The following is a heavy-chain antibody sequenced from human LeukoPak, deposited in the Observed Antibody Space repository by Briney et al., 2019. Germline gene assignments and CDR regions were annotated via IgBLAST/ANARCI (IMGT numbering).Heavy chain of an antibody. D-gene: IGHD1-1*01. Sequence: PGGSLRLSCAASGFTFSSYSMNWVRQAPGKGLEWVSYISSSSSTIYYADSVKGRFTISRDNAKNSLYLQMNSLRAEDTALYYCARVFSDWNDAPYYFDYWGQGTLVTVSS. CDR2: ISSSSSTI. V-gene: IGHV3-48*04. J-gene: IGHJ4*02. CDR1: GFTFSSYS. CDR3: ARVFSDWNDAPYYFDY.